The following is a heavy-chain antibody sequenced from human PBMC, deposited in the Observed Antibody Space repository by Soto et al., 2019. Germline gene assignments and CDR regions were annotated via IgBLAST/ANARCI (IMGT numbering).Heavy chain of an antibody. Sequence: GGSLRLSCAASGFTFDDYAMHWVRQAPGKGLEWVSGISWNSGSIGYADSVKGRFTISRDNAKNSLYLQMNSLRAEDTALYYCALTLSLRNNAFDYWGQGTLVTVSS. CDR2: ISWNSGSI. V-gene: IGHV3-9*01. D-gene: IGHD4-17*01. CDR1: GFTFDDYA. J-gene: IGHJ4*02. CDR3: ALTLSLRNNAFDY.